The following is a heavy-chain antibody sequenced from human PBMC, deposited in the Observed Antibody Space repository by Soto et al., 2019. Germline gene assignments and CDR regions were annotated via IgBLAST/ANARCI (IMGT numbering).Heavy chain of an antibody. Sequence: EVQLLESGGGLVQPGGSLRLSCAASGFTFSSYAMSWVRQAPGKGLEWVSAISGSGGSTYYADSVKGRVTISRDNSKNKLYLQMNSLRAEDTAVYYCAKDQVKSIFGVARDAFDIWGQGTMVTVSS. V-gene: IGHV3-23*01. CDR2: ISGSGGST. J-gene: IGHJ3*02. CDR1: GFTFSSYA. D-gene: IGHD3-3*01. CDR3: AKDQVKSIFGVARDAFDI.